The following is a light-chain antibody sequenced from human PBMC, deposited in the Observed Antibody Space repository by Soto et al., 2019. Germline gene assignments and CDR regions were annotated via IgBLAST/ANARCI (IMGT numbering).Light chain of an antibody. J-gene: IGLJ3*02. V-gene: IGLV1-44*01. CDR3: AAWDGSLNGWV. CDR1: SSNIGTPHD. Sequence: QSVLTQPPSVSGAPGQRVTISCTGDSSNIGTPHDVQWYQQVPGTAPKLLTYRNDQRPSGVPDRFSGSKSGTSASLAISGLQSEDEADYYCAAWDGSLNGWVFGGGTKLTVL. CDR2: RND.